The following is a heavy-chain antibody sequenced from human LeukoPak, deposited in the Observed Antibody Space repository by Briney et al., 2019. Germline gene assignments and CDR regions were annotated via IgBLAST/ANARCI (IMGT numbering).Heavy chain of an antibody. Sequence: GGSLRLSCAASGFTFSSYDMHWVRQATGKGLEWVSAIGTAGDTYYPGSVKGRFTISRENAKNSLYLQMNSLRAGDTAVYFCARGPSSSWEGDYFDYWGQGTLVTVSS. CDR3: ARGPSSSWEGDYFDY. CDR1: GFTFSSYD. J-gene: IGHJ4*02. D-gene: IGHD6-13*01. V-gene: IGHV3-13*01. CDR2: IGTAGDT.